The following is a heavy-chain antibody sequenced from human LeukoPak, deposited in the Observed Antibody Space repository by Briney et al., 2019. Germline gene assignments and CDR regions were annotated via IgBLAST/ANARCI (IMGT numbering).Heavy chain of an antibody. D-gene: IGHD4-17*01. V-gene: IGHV3-20*04. J-gene: IGHJ4*02. CDR3: AKAGGGTYGDYFDN. Sequence: GGSLRLSCAASGFTFDDYGMSWVRQAPGKGLEWVSGINWNSGRTGYADSVKGRFTISRDNAKNSLYLQMNSLRAEDTALYFCAKAGGGTYGDYFDNWGQGTLVTVSS. CDR1: GFTFDDYG. CDR2: INWNSGRT.